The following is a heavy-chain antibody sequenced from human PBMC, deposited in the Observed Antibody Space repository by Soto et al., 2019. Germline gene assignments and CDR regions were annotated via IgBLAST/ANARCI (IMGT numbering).Heavy chain of an antibody. CDR3: ARDLWGYCGTDCYPLDV. Sequence: SETLSLTCTVSGGSISGYYWSWIRQPPGKGLEWIGYMYNTGSTVYNPSFKSRVTISVDTSKNQFSLKLNSVAAADTAVYYCARDLWGYCGTDCYPLDVWGQGTTVTV. V-gene: IGHV4-59*01. CDR2: MYNTGST. D-gene: IGHD2-21*02. CDR1: GGSISGYY. J-gene: IGHJ6*02.